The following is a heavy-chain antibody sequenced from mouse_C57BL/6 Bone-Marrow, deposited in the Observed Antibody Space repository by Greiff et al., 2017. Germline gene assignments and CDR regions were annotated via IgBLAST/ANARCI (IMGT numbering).Heavy chain of an antibody. D-gene: IGHD1-1*01. J-gene: IGHJ3*01. V-gene: IGHV1-82*01. CDR3: ARDYGSSFWFAY. CDR1: GYAFSSSW. CDR2: IYPGDGDT. Sequence: VQLQPSGPELVKPGASVKISCKASGYAFSSSWMNWVKQRPGKGLEWIGRIYPGDGDTNYNGKFKGKATLTADKSSSTAYMQLSSLTSEDSAVYFCARDYGSSFWFAYWGQGTLVTVSA.